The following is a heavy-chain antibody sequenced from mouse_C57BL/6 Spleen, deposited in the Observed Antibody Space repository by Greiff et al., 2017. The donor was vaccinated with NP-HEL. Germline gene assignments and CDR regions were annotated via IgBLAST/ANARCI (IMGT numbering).Heavy chain of an antibody. CDR3: ARGGGCSSSYAMDY. CDR1: GYTFTDYN. Sequence: EVQLQQSGPELVKPGASVKIPCKASGYTFTDYNMDWVKQSHGKSLEWIGDINPNNGGTIYNQKFKGKATLTVDKSSSTAYMVLRSLTTYDTAVYYCARGGGCSSSYAMDYWGQGTSVTVSS. D-gene: IGHD1-1*01. CDR2: INPNNGGT. V-gene: IGHV1-18*01. J-gene: IGHJ4*01.